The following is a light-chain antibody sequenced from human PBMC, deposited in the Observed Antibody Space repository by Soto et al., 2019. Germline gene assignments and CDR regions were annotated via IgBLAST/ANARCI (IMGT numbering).Light chain of an antibody. V-gene: IGKV2-28*01. J-gene: IGKJ4*01. CDR1: ESLFTAGHNY. Sequence: DIVLTQSPLSLPVTPGEPASIYCRSSESLFTAGHNYLDCYVQKPGQSPQLLIYLGSHRASGVPDRFSGSGSGTDFTLKISRVEAEDVGVYYCMQALQTPLTFGGGTKVEI. CDR3: MQALQTPLT. CDR2: LGS.